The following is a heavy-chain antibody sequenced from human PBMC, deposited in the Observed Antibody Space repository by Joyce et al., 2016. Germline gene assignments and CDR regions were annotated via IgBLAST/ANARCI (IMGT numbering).Heavy chain of an antibody. CDR1: GYTFIGFY. Sequence: QVQLVQSGAEVKTPGSPVRVSCKTPGYTFIGFYIHWVRQAPGQGLQSVRWINPGTGDTEEAPEFQGSVTMTTDTSVTTAYMELTGLRAGDTAVYFCAKGRRHLGADSWGQGSLVTVSS. V-gene: IGHV1-2*02. J-gene: IGHJ4*02. CDR2: INPGTGDT. CDR3: AKGRRHLGADS.